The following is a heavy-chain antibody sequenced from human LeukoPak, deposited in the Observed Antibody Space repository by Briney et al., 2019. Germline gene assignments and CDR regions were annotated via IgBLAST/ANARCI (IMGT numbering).Heavy chain of an antibody. CDR2: ISGSGDST. D-gene: IGHD6-19*01. J-gene: IGHJ4*02. CDR3: AKGSSYSSGWYYFDY. Sequence: GGSLRLSCGSSGFTFSSYAMSWVRHAPRKGLEWVSAISGSGDSTYYADSVKGRFTISRDNSKNTLYLQMNSVRAEDTAVYYCAKGSSYSSGWYYFDYWGQGTLVTVSS. V-gene: IGHV3-23*01. CDR1: GFTFSSYA.